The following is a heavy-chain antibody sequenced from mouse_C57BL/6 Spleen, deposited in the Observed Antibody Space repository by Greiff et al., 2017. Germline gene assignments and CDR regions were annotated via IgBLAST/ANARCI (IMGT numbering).Heavy chain of an antibody. J-gene: IGHJ3*01. D-gene: IGHD2-3*01. CDR2: IYPTDSTT. CDR3: ASVDGYRAY. Sequence: QVQLQQPGAELVRPGSSVKLSCKASGYTFTSYWMDWVKQRPGQGLDWIGNIYPTDSTTHYNQKFKDKATLTVDKSSSTASMQLSSLSSKDAAVYYCASVDGYRAYWGQGTLGTGSA. V-gene: IGHV1-61*01. CDR1: GYTFTSYW.